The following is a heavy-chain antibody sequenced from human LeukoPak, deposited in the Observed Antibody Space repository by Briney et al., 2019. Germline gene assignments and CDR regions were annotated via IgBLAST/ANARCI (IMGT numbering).Heavy chain of an antibody. J-gene: IGHJ4*02. CDR2: IIPIFGTA. Sequence: ASVKVSCKASGGTFSSYATSWVRQAPGQGLEWMGRIIPIFGTANYAQKFRGRVTITTDESTSTAYMELSSLRSEDTAVYYCARDLTPAYGLVYYFDYWGQGTLVTVSS. CDR3: ARDLTPAYGLVYYFDY. D-gene: IGHD3-10*01. V-gene: IGHV1-69*05. CDR1: GGTFSSYA.